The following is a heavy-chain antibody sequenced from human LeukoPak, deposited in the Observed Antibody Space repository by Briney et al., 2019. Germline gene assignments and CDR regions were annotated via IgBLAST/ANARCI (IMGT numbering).Heavy chain of an antibody. J-gene: IGHJ4*02. V-gene: IGHV1-46*01. D-gene: IGHD2-8*01. CDR1: GYTFSNYY. CDR3: ARVSCPNGVCYTGGYHFDY. CDR2: INPSGGTT. Sequence: ASVKVSCKASGYTFSNYYMHWVRQAPGQGLEWMGIINPSGGTTTYAQKFQGRVTMTRDTSTSTVYMNLSSLRSEDTAVYYCARVSCPNGVCYTGGYHFDYWGQGTLVTVSS.